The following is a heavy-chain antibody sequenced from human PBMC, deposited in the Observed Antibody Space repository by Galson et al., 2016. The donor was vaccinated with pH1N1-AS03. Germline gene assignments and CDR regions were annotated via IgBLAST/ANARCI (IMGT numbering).Heavy chain of an antibody. CDR3: ARLQDSDSGGAYFDS. V-gene: IGHV4-59*12. CDR2: VHYSGIT. Sequence: ETLSLTCTVSGDSLNFYYWSWIRQPPGKGLEWIAYVHYSGITNYSPSLRSRVTISLDMSKNQFSLTIMSLTAADTAFYYCARLQDSDSGGAYFDSWGQGILVTVSS. CDR1: GDSLNFYY. D-gene: IGHD5-24*01. J-gene: IGHJ4*02.